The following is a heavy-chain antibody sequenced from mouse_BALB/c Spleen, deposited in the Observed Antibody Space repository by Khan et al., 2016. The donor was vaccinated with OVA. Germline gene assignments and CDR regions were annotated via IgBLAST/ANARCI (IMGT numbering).Heavy chain of an antibody. CDR3: ARGNYYGYYFDY. CDR1: GYSITSGYA. V-gene: IGHV3-2*02. Sequence: EVQLVESGPGLVKPSQSLSLTCTVTGYSITSGYAWNWIRQFPGNKLEWMGYISYSGGTSYSPSLKSRISITRDTSKNQFFLQLNSVTTEDTATYYCARGNYYGYYFDYWGQGTPLTVSS. D-gene: IGHD1-1*01. J-gene: IGHJ2*01. CDR2: ISYSGGT.